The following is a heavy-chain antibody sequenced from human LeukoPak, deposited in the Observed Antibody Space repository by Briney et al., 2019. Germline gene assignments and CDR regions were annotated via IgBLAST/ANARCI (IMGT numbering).Heavy chain of an antibody. V-gene: IGHV3-74*01. CDR2: INSDGSST. CDR3: ASGTTGTSFDY. Sequence: GGSLRLSCAASGFTFSSYWMHWVRQAPGKGLVWVSRINSDGSSTSYADSVKGRFTISRDNATNTLYLQMNSLRAEDTAVYYCASGTTGTSFDYWGQGTLVTVSS. J-gene: IGHJ4*02. CDR1: GFTFSSYW. D-gene: IGHD1-1*01.